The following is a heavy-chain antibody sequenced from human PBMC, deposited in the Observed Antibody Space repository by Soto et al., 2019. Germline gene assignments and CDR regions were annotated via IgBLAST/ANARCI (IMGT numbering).Heavy chain of an antibody. V-gene: IGHV1-46*01. D-gene: IGHD2-8*01. CDR1: GYTFTSYY. CDR3: ARDYCTNGVCYTRAFDI. CDR2: INPRGIST. J-gene: IGHJ3*02. Sequence: EASVKVSCKASGYTFTSYYIHWVRQAPGQGLEWMGIINPRGISTDYAQKFQGRVAMTRDTSTSTVYMELSSLRSEDTAVYYCARDYCTNGVCYTRAFDIWGQGTMVTVSS.